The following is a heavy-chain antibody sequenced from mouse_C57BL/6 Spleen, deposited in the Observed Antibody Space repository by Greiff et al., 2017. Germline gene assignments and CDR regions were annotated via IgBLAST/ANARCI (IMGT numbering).Heavy chain of an antibody. V-gene: IGHV1-18*01. CDR2: INPNNGGT. CDR1: GYTFTDYN. D-gene: IGHD4-1*01. Sequence: EVQLQQSGPELVKPGASVKIPCKASGYTFTDYNMDWVKQSHGKSLEWIGDINPNNGGTIYNQKFKGKATLTVDKSSSTAYMELRSLTSEDTAVYYCARSLTGTEAMDYWGQGTSVTVSS. CDR3: ARSLTGTEAMDY. J-gene: IGHJ4*01.